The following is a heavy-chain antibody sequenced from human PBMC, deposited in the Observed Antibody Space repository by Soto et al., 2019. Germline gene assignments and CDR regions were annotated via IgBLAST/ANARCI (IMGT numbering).Heavy chain of an antibody. V-gene: IGHV3-33*01. CDR3: ARDPALRLGMDV. CDR2: IWYDGSNK. Sequence: GGSLRLSCAASGFTFSSYGMHWVRQAPGKGLEWVAVIWYDGSNKYYADSVKGRFTISRDNSKNTLYLQMNSLRAEDTAVYYCARDPALRLGMDVWGQGTTVTVSS. CDR1: GFTFSSYG. J-gene: IGHJ6*02.